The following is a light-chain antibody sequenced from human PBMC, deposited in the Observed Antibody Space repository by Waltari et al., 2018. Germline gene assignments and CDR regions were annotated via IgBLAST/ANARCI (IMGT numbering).Light chain of an antibody. V-gene: IGKV1-9*01. CDR3: QQHDSYPVT. CDR2: SAS. J-gene: IGKJ5*01. CDR1: NGISSY. Sequence: DIQLTQPPSFLSASVGDRVTITCWDSNGISSYIARYQQKPGKAPKLLINSASTRQSGVPSRFSGSGSGTEFTLTINSLQPEDFATYYCQQHDSYPVTFGQGTQLEIK.